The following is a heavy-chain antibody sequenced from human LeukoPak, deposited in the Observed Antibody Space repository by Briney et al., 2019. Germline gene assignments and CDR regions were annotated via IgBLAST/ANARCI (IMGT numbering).Heavy chain of an antibody. CDR1: GGSISSYY. D-gene: IGHD2-21*02. Sequence: PSETLSLTCTVSGGSISSYYWSWIRQPPGKGLEWIGYIYYSGSTNYNPSLKSRVTISVDTSKNQFSLKLSSVTAADTAVYYCARDIVVVTASTGMDVWGQGTTVTVSS. CDR3: ARDIVVVTASTGMDV. CDR2: IYYSGST. V-gene: IGHV4-59*12. J-gene: IGHJ6*02.